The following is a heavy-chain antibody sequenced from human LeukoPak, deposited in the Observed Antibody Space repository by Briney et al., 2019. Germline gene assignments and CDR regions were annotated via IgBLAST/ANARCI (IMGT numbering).Heavy chain of an antibody. Sequence: GGSLRLSCAASGFSFSRYWMSWVRQAPVRGLEWVANIKPDGSEIYYVDSVKGRFTISRDNAKNAVYLQMNSLRTEDTAVYYCTVLYSNHNYYYYYYMDVWGKGTTVTVSS. CDR3: TVLYSNHNYYYYYYMDV. J-gene: IGHJ6*03. CDR1: GFSFSRYW. V-gene: IGHV3-7*03. CDR2: IKPDGSEI. D-gene: IGHD4-11*01.